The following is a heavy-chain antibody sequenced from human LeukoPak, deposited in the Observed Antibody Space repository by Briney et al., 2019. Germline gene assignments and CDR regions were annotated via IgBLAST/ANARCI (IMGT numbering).Heavy chain of an antibody. CDR3: VKPLGSAGYGYHFDY. D-gene: IGHD5-12*01. Sequence: SGGSLRLSCSASAFTFSSYAMHWVRQAPGKGLEYASAITNNGGSTYYADSVKGRFTISRDNSKNTLYLQMSSLRVEDTALYYCVKPLGSAGYGYHFDYWGQGTLVTVSS. J-gene: IGHJ4*02. V-gene: IGHV3-64D*08. CDR1: AFTFSSYA. CDR2: ITNNGGST.